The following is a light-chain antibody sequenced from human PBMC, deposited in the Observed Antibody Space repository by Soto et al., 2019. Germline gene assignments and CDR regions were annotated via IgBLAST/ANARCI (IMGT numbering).Light chain of an antibody. V-gene: IGLV2-14*03. CDR3: CSSTTSVTYV. J-gene: IGLJ1*01. CDR1: SSDVGASNH. CDR2: DVS. Sequence: QSALAQPASVSGSPGQSITISCTGTSSDVGASNHVSWYQQLPGKAPKLMIHDVSNRPSGVSNRFSGSKSGNTASLIISGLQAEDEADYYCCSSTTSVTYVFGSGTKVTVL.